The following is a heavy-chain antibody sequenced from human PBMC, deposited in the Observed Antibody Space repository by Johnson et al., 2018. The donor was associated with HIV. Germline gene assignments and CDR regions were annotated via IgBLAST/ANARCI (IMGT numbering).Heavy chain of an antibody. V-gene: IGHV3-48*04. CDR3: ARDSTPWGDDYVDYAFDI. CDR1: GFTFSSYA. J-gene: IGHJ3*02. D-gene: IGHD4/OR15-4a*01. CDR2: ISSSGKST. Sequence: VQLLESGGGVVQPGRSLRLSCAASGFTFSSYAMHWVRQAPGKGLEWVSYISSSGKSTNYADSVKGRFTISRDNAKNSLFLQMNSLRAEDTAVYYCARDSTPWGDDYVDYAFDIWGQGTLVTVSS.